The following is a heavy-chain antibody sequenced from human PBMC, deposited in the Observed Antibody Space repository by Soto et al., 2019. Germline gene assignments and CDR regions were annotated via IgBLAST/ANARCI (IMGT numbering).Heavy chain of an antibody. CDR3: ATYYDIGATRAAGFDM. V-gene: IGHV3-21*06. Sequence: GGSLRLSCAASGFTFSSYAMSWVRQAPGKGLEWVSSISSSSGNIYYADSVQGRFTISRDNAKNSLYLQMNSLRAEDTAVYYCATYYDIGATRAAGFDMWGQGTMVTVSS. J-gene: IGHJ3*02. CDR1: GFTFSSYA. D-gene: IGHD3-22*01. CDR2: ISSSSGNI.